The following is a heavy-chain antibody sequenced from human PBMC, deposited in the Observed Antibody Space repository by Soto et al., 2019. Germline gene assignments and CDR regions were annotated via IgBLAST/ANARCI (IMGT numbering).Heavy chain of an antibody. V-gene: IGHV1-8*01. J-gene: IGHJ6*02. Sequence: ASVKVSCKASGYTFTSYDINWVRQATGQGLEWMGWMNPNSGNTGYAQKFQGRVTMTRNTSISTAYMELSSLRSEDTAVYYCASKWGPYYDFRSRSYYYRMDVWGQRNTVPASS. CDR1: GYTFTSYD. CDR2: MNPNSGNT. CDR3: ASKWGPYYDFRSRSYYYRMDV. D-gene: IGHD3-3*01.